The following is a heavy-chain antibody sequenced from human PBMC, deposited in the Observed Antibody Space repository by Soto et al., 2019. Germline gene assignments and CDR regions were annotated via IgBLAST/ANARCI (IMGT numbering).Heavy chain of an antibody. J-gene: IGHJ6*02. Sequence: SETLSLTCAVYGGAVSVYYWGWFRQPPGKGLEWLGEVSHSGSSKYNPSLKSRVIISIDTSKNQFSLNLTSVTAADTAVYYCARDRKKTYFYNYGLDVWGQGTAVTVSS. CDR1: GGAVSVYY. CDR3: ARDRKKTYFYNYGLDV. V-gene: IGHV4-34*01. CDR2: VSHSGSS.